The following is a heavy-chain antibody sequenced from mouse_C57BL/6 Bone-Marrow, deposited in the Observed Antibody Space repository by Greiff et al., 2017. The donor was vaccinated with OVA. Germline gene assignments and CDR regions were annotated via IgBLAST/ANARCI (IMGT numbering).Heavy chain of an antibody. CDR2: IDPSDSYT. J-gene: IGHJ4*01. Sequence: VQLQQPGAELVRPGTSVKLSCKASGYTFTSYWMHWVKQRPGQGLEWIGVIDPSDSYTNYNQKFKGKATLTVDTSSSTAYMQLSSLTSEDSAVYYCASDYYGSSYRAMDYWGQGTSVTVSS. V-gene: IGHV1-59*01. CDR1: GYTFTSYW. D-gene: IGHD1-1*01. CDR3: ASDYYGSSYRAMDY.